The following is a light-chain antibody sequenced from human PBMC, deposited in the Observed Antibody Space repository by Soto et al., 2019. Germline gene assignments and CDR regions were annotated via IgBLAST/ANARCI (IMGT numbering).Light chain of an antibody. J-gene: IGKJ4*01. CDR2: DVS. V-gene: IGKV3-15*01. CDR1: QGVTTN. CDR3: QQRSNWPPT. Sequence: EIVMTQSPATLFVSPGDRAILSCRAGQGVTTNFAWYQQKSGQSPRLLIYDVSHRATGVPARFSGTGSETDFTLTISGLQSEDSAVYFCQQRSNWPPTFGGGTKVDIK.